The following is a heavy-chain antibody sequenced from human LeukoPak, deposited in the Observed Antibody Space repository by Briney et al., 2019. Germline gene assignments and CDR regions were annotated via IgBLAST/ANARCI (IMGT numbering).Heavy chain of an antibody. CDR2: ISYDGSNK. Sequence: GSLRLSCAASGFTFSSYAMHWVRQAPGKGLEWVAVISYDGSNKYYADSVKGRFTISRDNSKNTLYLQMNSLRAEDTAVYYCARGGVLLWFGELSPVDYWGQGTLVTVSS. J-gene: IGHJ4*02. D-gene: IGHD3-10*01. CDR3: ARGGVLLWFGELSPVDY. CDR1: GFTFSSYA. V-gene: IGHV3-30*04.